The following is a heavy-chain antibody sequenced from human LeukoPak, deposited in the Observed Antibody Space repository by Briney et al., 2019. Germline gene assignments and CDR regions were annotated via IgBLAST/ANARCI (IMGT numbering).Heavy chain of an antibody. D-gene: IGHD4-17*01. Sequence: PGGSLRLSCAASGFTFSAYSMNWVRQAPGKGLEWISYISSSISSSTSTIYYADSVNGRFTISRDNAKNSLYLQMNSLRDEDTAVYYCARVWSPTYGAGDYWGQGTLVTVSS. CDR1: GFTFSAYS. V-gene: IGHV3-48*02. CDR3: ARVWSPTYGAGDY. J-gene: IGHJ4*02. CDR2: ISSSISSSTSTI.